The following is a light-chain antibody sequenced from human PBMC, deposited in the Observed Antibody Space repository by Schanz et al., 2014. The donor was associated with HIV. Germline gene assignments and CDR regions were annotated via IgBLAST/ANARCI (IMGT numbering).Light chain of an antibody. CDR1: SSNIGAGYD. CDR2: GNS. J-gene: IGLJ3*02. Sequence: QSVLTQPPSLSGAPGQWVTVSCSGGSSNIGAGYDVHWYQHLPGTAPKLLIYGNSSRPSGVPDRFSGSGSGTSASLAITGLQAGDEADYYCQSYDNRLSGYVFGGGTKLTVL. V-gene: IGLV1-40*01. CDR3: QSYDNRLSGYV.